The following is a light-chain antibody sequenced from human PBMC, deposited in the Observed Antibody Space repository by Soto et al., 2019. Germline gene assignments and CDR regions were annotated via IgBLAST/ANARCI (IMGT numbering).Light chain of an antibody. CDR3: ETWYSNIHWV. CDR2: LEGSGSY. Sequence: QSVLTQSSSASASLGSSVKLTCTLSSGHSSYIIAWHQQQPGKAPRYLMKLEGSGSYNKGSGVPDRFSGSSSGADRYLTISNLQFEDEADYYCETWYSNIHWVFGGGTKLTVL. CDR1: SGHSSYI. V-gene: IGLV4-60*02. J-gene: IGLJ3*02.